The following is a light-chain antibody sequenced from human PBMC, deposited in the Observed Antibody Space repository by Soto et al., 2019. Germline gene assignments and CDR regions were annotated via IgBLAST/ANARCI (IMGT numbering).Light chain of an antibody. CDR1: SSNIGAGYD. CDR2: HNN. Sequence: QSALTQPRSASGSPGQSITISCTGSSSNIGAGYDVHWYQQLPGRAPKLLINHNNKRPSGVPDRFSGSQSGTSASLAITGLQAEDEAVYYCQSFDNTYVFGTGTKVTVL. CDR3: QSFDNTYV. J-gene: IGLJ1*01. V-gene: IGLV1-40*01.